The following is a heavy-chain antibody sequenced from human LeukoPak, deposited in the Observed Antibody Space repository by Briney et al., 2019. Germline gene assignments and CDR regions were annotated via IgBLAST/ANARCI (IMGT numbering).Heavy chain of an antibody. CDR1: GGSISSNSYY. J-gene: IGHJ4*02. CDR2: ISGSGGST. V-gene: IGHV3-23*01. Sequence: ETLSLSCTVSGGSISSNSYYWGWIRQPPGKGLEWVSAISGSGGSTYYADSVKGRFTISRDNSKNTLYLQMNSLRAEDTAVYYCAKVNFPTESFDYWGQGTLVTVSS. D-gene: IGHD3-3*01. CDR3: AKVNFPTESFDY.